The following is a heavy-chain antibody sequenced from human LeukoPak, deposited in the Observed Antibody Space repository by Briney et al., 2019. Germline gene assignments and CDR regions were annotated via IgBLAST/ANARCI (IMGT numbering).Heavy chain of an antibody. V-gene: IGHV4-59*08. CDR3: ARLSVDTAMVIDY. CDR1: GGSISSYY. CDR2: IYYTGST. D-gene: IGHD5-18*01. J-gene: IGHJ4*02. Sequence: TSETLSLTCTVSGGSISSYYWSWIRQPPGKGLEWIGYIYYTGSTNFNPSLKSRVTISVDTSKNQFSLKQSSVTAADTAVYYCARLSVDTAMVIDYWGQGTMVTVSS.